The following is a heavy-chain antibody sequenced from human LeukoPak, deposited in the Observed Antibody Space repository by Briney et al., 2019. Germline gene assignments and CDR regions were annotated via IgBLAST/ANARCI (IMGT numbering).Heavy chain of an antibody. CDR3: ARGGYTTACYYFDY. V-gene: IGHV4-59*08. CDR1: GGSVSSYY. CDR2: IYFSGST. Sequence: SETLSLTCTVSGGSVSSYYWSWIRQFPGKGLERIGYIYFSGSTSYNPSLESRVTISLDTSQNQFSLKLSSVTAADTAVYFCARGGYTTACYYFDYWGQGTLVTVSS. J-gene: IGHJ4*02. D-gene: IGHD5-18*01.